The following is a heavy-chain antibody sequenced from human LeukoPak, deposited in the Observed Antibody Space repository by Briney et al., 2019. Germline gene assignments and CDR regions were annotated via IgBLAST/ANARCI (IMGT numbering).Heavy chain of an antibody. Sequence: RASVKVSCKASGGTFSSYAISWVRQAPGQGLEWMGRIIPILGIANYAQKFQGRVTITADKSTSTAYMELSSLRSEDTAVYYCARSYGSGSYYNNYWGQGTLVTVSS. CDR2: IIPILGIA. V-gene: IGHV1-69*04. CDR3: ARSYGSGSYYNNY. CDR1: GGTFSSYA. J-gene: IGHJ4*02. D-gene: IGHD3-10*01.